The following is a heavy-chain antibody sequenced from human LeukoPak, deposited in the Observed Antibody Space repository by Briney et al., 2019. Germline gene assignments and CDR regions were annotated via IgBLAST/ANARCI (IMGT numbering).Heavy chain of an antibody. CDR2: IVVGSGNT. J-gene: IGHJ4*02. D-gene: IGHD1-26*01. CDR3: ATLVGATGQVDY. CDR1: GFTFTSSA. Sequence: GASVKVSCKASGFTFTSSAVQWVRQARGQRLEWIGWIVVGSGNTNYAQKFQERVTITRDMSTSTAYMELSSLRPEDTAVYYCATLVGATGQVDYWGQGTLVTVSS. V-gene: IGHV1-58*01.